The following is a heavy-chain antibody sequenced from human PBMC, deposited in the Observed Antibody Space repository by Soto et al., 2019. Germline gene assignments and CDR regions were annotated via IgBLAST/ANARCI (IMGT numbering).Heavy chain of an antibody. Sequence: EVQLLESGGGLVQPGGSLRLSCAASGFTFSSYAMSWVRQAPGKGLEWVSAISGSGGSTYYADSVKGRFSVSSDSPGNTLYLQLNSLRPEDTAVYYCAKVDRGSVARPTRLDPWGQGTLVTVSS. V-gene: IGHV3-23*01. J-gene: IGHJ5*02. CDR1: GFTFSSYA. D-gene: IGHD2-21*01. CDR2: ISGSGGST. CDR3: AKVDRGSVARPTRLDP.